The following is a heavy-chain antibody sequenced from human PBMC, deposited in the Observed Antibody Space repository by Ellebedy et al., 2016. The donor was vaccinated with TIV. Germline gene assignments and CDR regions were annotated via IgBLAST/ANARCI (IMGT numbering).Heavy chain of an antibody. CDR3: ARCGWELPYADFDY. D-gene: IGHD1-26*01. CDR2: ISGSGGST. Sequence: GGSLRLXXAASGFTFSSYAMSWVRQAPGKGLEWVSAISGSGGSTYYADSVKGRFTISRDNAKNTLYLQMNSLRAEDTAVYYCARCGWELPYADFDYWGQGTLVTVSS. V-gene: IGHV3-23*01. J-gene: IGHJ4*02. CDR1: GFTFSSYA.